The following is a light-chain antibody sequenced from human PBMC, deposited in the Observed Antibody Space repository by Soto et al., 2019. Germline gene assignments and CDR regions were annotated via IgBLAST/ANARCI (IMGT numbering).Light chain of an antibody. CDR3: QQYGSAPNA. CDR2: GAS. CDR1: QSISSTY. V-gene: IGKV3-20*01. Sequence: IVMTQSPDTLSLSPGERATLSCRASQSISSTYLAWYQQKPGQAPRLLISGASSRATGIPDRFSGSGSGTDFTLTISRLEPEDFAVYYCQQYGSAPNAFGQGTRLEIK. J-gene: IGKJ5*01.